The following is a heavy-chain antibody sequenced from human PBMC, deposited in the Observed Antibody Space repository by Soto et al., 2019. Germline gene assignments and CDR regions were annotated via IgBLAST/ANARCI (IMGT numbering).Heavy chain of an antibody. D-gene: IGHD3-9*01. CDR3: ARELRYCGWANAVYYYYGMDV. CDR1: GGSISGGDCY. CDR2: IYYSGST. J-gene: IGHJ6*02. V-gene: IGHV4-30-4*01. Sequence: QVQLQESGPGLVKPSQTLSLTCTVSGGSISGGDCYWSWIRQPPGKGLEWLGYIYYSGSTYYNPSLKSRVTLSVDTSKNQFSLKHSSVTAADTAVYYCARELRYCGWANAVYYYYGMDVWGQGTTVTVSS.